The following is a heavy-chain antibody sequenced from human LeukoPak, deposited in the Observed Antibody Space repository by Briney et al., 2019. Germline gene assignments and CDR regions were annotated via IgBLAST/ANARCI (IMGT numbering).Heavy chain of an antibody. J-gene: IGHJ6*02. CDR1: GGSIRSSSYY. D-gene: IGHD2-2*01. V-gene: IGHV4-39*07. CDR3: ARVLGLYQEGMDV. CDR2: IYYSGST. Sequence: PSETLSLTCTVSGGSIRSSSYYWGWIRQPPGKGLEWIGTIYYSGSTYYNPSLKSRVTVSVDTSKNQFSLKLSSVTAADTAVYYCARVLGLYQEGMDVWGPGITVTVSS.